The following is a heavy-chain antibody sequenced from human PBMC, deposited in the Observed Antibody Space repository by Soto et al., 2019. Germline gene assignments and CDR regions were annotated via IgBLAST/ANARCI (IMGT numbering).Heavy chain of an antibody. CDR3: AGAYDYFWGSYRTFDY. J-gene: IGHJ4*02. Sequence: GASVKVSCKASGYTFTSYGISWVRQAPGQGLEWMGWISAYNGNTNYAQKLQGRVTMTTDTSTSTAYMELRSLRSDDTAVYYSAGAYDYFWGSYRTFDYGGQGTLVTVSS. V-gene: IGHV1-18*01. CDR1: GYTFTSYG. D-gene: IGHD3-16*02. CDR2: ISAYNGNT.